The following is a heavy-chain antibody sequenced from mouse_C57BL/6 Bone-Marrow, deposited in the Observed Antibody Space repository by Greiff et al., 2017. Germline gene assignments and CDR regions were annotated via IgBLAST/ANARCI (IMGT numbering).Heavy chain of an antibody. CDR1: GYTFTSYW. CDR3: ARPYYYVFAY. D-gene: IGHD1-1*01. CDR2: IDPSDSYT. V-gene: IGHV1-50*01. J-gene: IGHJ3*01. Sequence: QVQLQQPGAELVKPGASVKLSCKASGYTFTSYWMQWVKQRPGQGLEWIGEIDPSDSYTNYNQKFKGKATLTVDTSSSTAYMQLSSLTSEASAVYDCARPYYYVFAYWGQGTLVTVSA.